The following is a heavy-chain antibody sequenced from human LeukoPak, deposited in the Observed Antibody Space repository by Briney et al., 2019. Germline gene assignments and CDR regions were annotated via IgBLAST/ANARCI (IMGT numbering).Heavy chain of an antibody. CDR1: GFTLSSYS. CDR2: ISSSSRTI. D-gene: IGHD5-24*01. V-gene: IGHV3-48*02. Sequence: PGGSLILSCAASGFTLSSYSMNWVRQAPGKGLEWVSYISSSSRTIYYADSVKGRFTIFRDNAKNSLFLQMNSLRDEDTAVYYCARESLGSTVEEMATIKAFDIWGQGTMVTVSS. CDR3: ARESLGSTVEEMATIKAFDI. J-gene: IGHJ3*02.